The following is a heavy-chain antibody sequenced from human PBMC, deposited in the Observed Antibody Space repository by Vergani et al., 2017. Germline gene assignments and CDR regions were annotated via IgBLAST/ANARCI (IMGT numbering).Heavy chain of an antibody. CDR1: GGSISSSNW. J-gene: IGHJ6*03. V-gene: IGHV4-4*02. CDR3: ARNGDFWSGYSHAVYYYYYMDV. Sequence: QVQLQESGPGLVKPSGTLSLTCAVSGGSISSSNWWSWVRQPPGKGLEWIGEIYHSGSTNYNPSLKSRVTISVDTSKNQFSLKLSSVTAADTAVYYCARNGDFWSGYSHAVYYYYYMDVWGKGTTVTVSS. D-gene: IGHD3-3*01. CDR2: IYHSGST.